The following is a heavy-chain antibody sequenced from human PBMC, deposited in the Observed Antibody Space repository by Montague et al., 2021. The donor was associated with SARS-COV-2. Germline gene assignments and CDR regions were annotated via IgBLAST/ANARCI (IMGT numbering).Heavy chain of an antibody. Sequence: SLRLSCAASGFDFFNFDMAWVRQAPGRGLEWISDISSSGVTILYADSLKGRFTISRDNIQKSLYLQMNSLRAEDTAVYYCATNKYCTLHDCLHGRHYLDHWGQGTLVTVSS. CDR3: ATNKYCTLHDCLHGRHYLDH. J-gene: IGHJ4*02. CDR1: GFDFFNFD. CDR2: ISSSGVTI. D-gene: IGHD2-8*01. V-gene: IGHV3-48*03.